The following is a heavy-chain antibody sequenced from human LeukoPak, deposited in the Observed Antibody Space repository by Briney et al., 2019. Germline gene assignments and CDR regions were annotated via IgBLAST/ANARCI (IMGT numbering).Heavy chain of an antibody. J-gene: IGHJ4*02. CDR3: ARVSGWDFDY. V-gene: IGHV3-21*04. CDR1: GFTFSSYN. D-gene: IGHD6-25*01. CDR2: ISSSSDYI. Sequence: GGSLRLSCAASGFTFSSYNMNWVRQAPGKGLEWVSSISSSSDYIYYADSEKGRFTISRDSATNSLYLQMNSLRAEDTAVYYCARVSGWDFDYWGQGALVTVSS.